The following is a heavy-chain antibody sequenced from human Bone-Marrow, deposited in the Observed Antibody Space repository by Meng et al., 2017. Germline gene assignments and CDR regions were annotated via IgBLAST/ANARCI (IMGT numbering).Heavy chain of an antibody. CDR1: GYTFPDYW. Sequence: QVQLVQSGAEVKKPGASVKVSCKASGYTFPDYWLHWVRRAPGQGLEWMGRINPKSGDTHYAQRFQGRVTMTGDTSISTAYMELSGLRAEDTAVYYCARAGSWVAGTCCWFDPWGQGTLVTVSS. CDR3: ARAGSWVAGTCCWFDP. D-gene: IGHD6-19*01. V-gene: IGHV1-2*06. CDR2: INPKSGDT. J-gene: IGHJ5*02.